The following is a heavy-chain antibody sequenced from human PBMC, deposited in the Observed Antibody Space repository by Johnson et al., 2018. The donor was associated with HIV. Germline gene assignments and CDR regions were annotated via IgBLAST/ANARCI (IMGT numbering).Heavy chain of an antibody. CDR2: ISWNGGST. D-gene: IGHD2-21*02. Sequence: VQLVESGGGVVRPGGSLRLSCAASGFTFDDYGMSWVRQAPGKGLEWVSGISWNGGSTSYADSVKGRFTISRDNAKNSLYLQMNSLRAEDTALYYCARRGGYCGGDCYGFDIWGQGTMVTVSS. CDR3: ARRGGYCGGDCYGFDI. J-gene: IGHJ3*02. CDR1: GFTFDDYG. V-gene: IGHV3-20*04.